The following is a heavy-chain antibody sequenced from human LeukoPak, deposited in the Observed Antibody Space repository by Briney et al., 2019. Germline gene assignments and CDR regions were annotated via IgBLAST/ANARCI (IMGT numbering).Heavy chain of an antibody. CDR2: ISGSGGST. V-gene: IGHV3-23*01. J-gene: IGHJ4*02. D-gene: IGHD4-4*01. CDR3: AKVATVTTITPFDY. CDR1: GFTFNNYA. Sequence: PGGSLRLSCAASGFTFNNYAMNWVRQAPGKGLEWVSAISGSGGSTYYADSVKGRFTISRDNSKNTLYLQMNSLRAEDTAVYYCAKVATVTTITPFDYWGQGTLVTVSS.